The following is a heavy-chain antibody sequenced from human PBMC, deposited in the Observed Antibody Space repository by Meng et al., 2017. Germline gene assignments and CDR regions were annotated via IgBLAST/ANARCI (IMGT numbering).Heavy chain of an antibody. V-gene: IGHV3-72*01. CDR3: ARADTKGDWFDP. Sequence: EVQPVELGGGLVQPGGSLKLSCAASGFTFSDHYMDWVRQAPGKGLEWVGRTRNKANSYTTEYAASVKGRFTISRDDSKNPLYLQMNSLKTEDTAVYYCARADTKGDWFDPWGQGTLVTVSS. D-gene: IGHD2-8*01. J-gene: IGHJ5*02. CDR2: TRNKANSYTT. CDR1: GFTFSDHY.